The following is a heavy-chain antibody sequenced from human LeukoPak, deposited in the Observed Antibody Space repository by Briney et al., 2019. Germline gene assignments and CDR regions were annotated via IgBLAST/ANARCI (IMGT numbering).Heavy chain of an antibody. J-gene: IGHJ4*02. CDR2: IRRKAHGGTT. Sequence: GGSLRLSCTTSGFTFGDYAMSWVRQAPGKGLEWVSFIRRKAHGGTTEYAASVKGRLSSSREESKSLDNLQMKSLKTEDTAVYFCTRVTYYYDNSGYFHFDSWGQGSLVTVSS. CDR1: GFTFGDYA. CDR3: TRVTYYYDNSGYFHFDS. D-gene: IGHD3-22*01. V-gene: IGHV3-49*04.